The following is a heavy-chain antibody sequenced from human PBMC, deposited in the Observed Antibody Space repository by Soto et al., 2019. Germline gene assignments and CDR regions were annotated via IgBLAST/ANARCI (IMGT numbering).Heavy chain of an antibody. CDR1: GYSFTSYW. J-gene: IGHJ6*02. CDR2: IYPGDSDT. Sequence: GESLKISCKGSGYSFTSYWIGWVRQMPGKGLEWMGIIYPGDSDTRYSPSFQGQVTISADKSISTAYLQWSSLKASDTAMYYCARLLVDTAKYYYYGMDVWGQGTTVTVSS. CDR3: ARLLVDTAKYYYYGMDV. V-gene: IGHV5-51*01. D-gene: IGHD5-18*01.